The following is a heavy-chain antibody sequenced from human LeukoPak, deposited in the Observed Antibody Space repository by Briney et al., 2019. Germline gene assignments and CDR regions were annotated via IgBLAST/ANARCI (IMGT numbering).Heavy chain of an antibody. CDR1: GGSISSYY. CDR2: IYYSGST. J-gene: IGHJ5*02. V-gene: IGHV4-59*08. D-gene: IGHD3-10*01. Sequence: SETLSLTCTVSGGSISSYYWSWIRQPPGKGLEWIGYIYYSGSTNYNPSLESRVTISVDTSKNQFSLKLSSVTAADTAVYYCARYYYGSGYNWFDPWGQGTLVTVSS. CDR3: ARYYYGSGYNWFDP.